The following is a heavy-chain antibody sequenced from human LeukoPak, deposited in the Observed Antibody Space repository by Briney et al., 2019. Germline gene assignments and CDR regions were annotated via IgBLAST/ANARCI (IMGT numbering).Heavy chain of an antibody. Sequence: ASVKVSCKASGYTFTSYDINWVRQATGQGLEWMGWINPKSGYTGYAQKLQGRVTMTTDTSTSTAYMELRSLRSDDTAVYYCARGGKNSGWYPRNAEYFQHWGQGTLVTVSS. CDR2: INPKSGYT. J-gene: IGHJ1*01. CDR1: GYTFTSYD. V-gene: IGHV1-8*01. D-gene: IGHD6-19*01. CDR3: ARGGKNSGWYPRNAEYFQH.